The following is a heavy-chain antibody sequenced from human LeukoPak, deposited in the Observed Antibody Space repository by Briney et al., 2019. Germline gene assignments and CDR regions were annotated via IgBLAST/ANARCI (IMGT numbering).Heavy chain of an antibody. CDR1: GFTFSSYA. D-gene: IGHD3-22*01. CDR3: ARDLLSYYDSSGPFDY. CDR2: ISYDGSNK. Sequence: PGGSLRLSCAASGFTFSSYAMHWVRQAPGKGLEWVAVISYDGSNKYYADSVKGRFTISRDNSKNTLYLQMSSLRAEDTAVYYCARDLLSYYDSSGPFDYWGQGTLVTVSS. J-gene: IGHJ4*02. V-gene: IGHV3-30-3*01.